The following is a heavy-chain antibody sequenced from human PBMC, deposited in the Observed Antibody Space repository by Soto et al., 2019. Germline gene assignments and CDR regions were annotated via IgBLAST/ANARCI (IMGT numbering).Heavy chain of an antibody. D-gene: IGHD2-21*02. CDR3: ARAPAYCGGDCFYFDY. Sequence: QVQLQESGRGVVKPSETLSLTCSVSGGSISSFYWSWIRQPPGKGLEWIGFIYKSGITNYNPSLKSRVTISVDMSKDQFSLKLRSVTAADTAVYYCARAPAYCGGDCFYFDYWGQGTLVTVSS. CDR1: GGSISSFY. J-gene: IGHJ4*02. V-gene: IGHV4-59*01. CDR2: IYKSGIT.